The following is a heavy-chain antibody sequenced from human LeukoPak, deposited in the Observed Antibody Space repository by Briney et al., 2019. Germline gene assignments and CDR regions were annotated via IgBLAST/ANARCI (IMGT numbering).Heavy chain of an antibody. CDR1: GFTFSDYY. D-gene: IGHD5-24*01. CDR3: ARGRRDGYNYVNY. J-gene: IGHJ4*02. Sequence: GGSLRLSCAASGFTFSDYYMSWIRLAPGKGLEWVSYISSSGSSIYYADSVSGRFTISRDNAKNSLYLQMNSLRAEDTAVYYCARGRRDGYNYVNYWGQGTLVPVSS. V-gene: IGHV3-11*01. CDR2: ISSSGSSI.